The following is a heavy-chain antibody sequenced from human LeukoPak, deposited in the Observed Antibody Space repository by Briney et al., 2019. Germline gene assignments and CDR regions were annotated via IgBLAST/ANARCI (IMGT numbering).Heavy chain of an antibody. V-gene: IGHV4-39*07. D-gene: IGHD6-19*01. CDR1: GGSLSSSSYY. CDR3: AREYSSGWYERLNWFDP. Sequence: SETLSLTCTVSGGSLSSSSYYWGWLRQPPGKGLEWLGCIYYSGSTYYNPPLKSRVTISVDTSKNQFSLQLNSVTPEDTAVYYCAREYSSGWYERLNWFDPWGQGTLVTVSS. CDR2: IYYSGST. J-gene: IGHJ5*02.